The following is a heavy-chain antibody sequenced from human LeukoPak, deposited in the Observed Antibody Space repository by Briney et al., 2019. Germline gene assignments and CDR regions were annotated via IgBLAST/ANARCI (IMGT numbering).Heavy chain of an antibody. J-gene: IGHJ6*03. CDR2: INPSGGST. Sequence: ASVKVSCKASGNTFTSYYMHWVRQAPGQGLEWMGIINPSGGSTGYAQKFQGRVTMTRDTSTSTVYMELSSLRSDDTAVYCCARSSGRSPNRDYMDVWGKGTTVTISS. CDR3: ARSSGRSPNRDYMDV. V-gene: IGHV1-46*01. D-gene: IGHD1-14*01. CDR1: GNTFTSYY.